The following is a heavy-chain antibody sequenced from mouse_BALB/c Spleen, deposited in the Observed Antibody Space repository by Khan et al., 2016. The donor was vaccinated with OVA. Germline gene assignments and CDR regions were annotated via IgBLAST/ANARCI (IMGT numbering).Heavy chain of an antibody. J-gene: IGHJ3*01. Sequence: EVKVVESGGDLVKSGGSLKLSCAASGFTFSPYSMSWVRQTPDKRLEWVATISSDGDYTYYPDSVKGRFNISRDNAKNTLYLQMRTLKSEDTAMYYCATHLTGSFAYWGQGTLVTVSA. CDR1: GFTFSPYS. D-gene: IGHD4-1*01. V-gene: IGHV5-6*01. CDR3: ATHLTGSFAY. CDR2: ISSDGDYT.